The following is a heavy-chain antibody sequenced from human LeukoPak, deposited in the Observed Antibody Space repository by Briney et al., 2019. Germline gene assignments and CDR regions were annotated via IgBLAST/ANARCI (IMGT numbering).Heavy chain of an antibody. CDR2: IYYSGST. CDR3: ARRRGPGTTLRDWFDP. Sequence: PSETLSLTCTVSGGSISSSSYYWGWIRQPPGKGLEWIGSIYYSGSTYYNPSLKSRVTISVDTSKNQFSRKLSSVTAADTAVYYCARRRGPGTTLRDWFDPWGQGTLVTVSS. CDR1: GGSISSSSYY. V-gene: IGHV4-39*01. D-gene: IGHD1-7*01. J-gene: IGHJ5*02.